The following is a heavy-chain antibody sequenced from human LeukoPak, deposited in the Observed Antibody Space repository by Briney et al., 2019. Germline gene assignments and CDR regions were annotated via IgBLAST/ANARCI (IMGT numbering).Heavy chain of an antibody. Sequence: GESLKISCKGSGYSFTSYWIGWVRQMPGKGLEWMGIIYPGDSDTRYSPSFRGQVTISADRSISTAYMQWSSLKASDTVIYYCARRIAGAATDYWGQGTLVTVSS. CDR2: IYPGDSDT. J-gene: IGHJ4*02. CDR3: ARRIAGAATDY. D-gene: IGHD6-13*01. V-gene: IGHV5-51*01. CDR1: GYSFTSYW.